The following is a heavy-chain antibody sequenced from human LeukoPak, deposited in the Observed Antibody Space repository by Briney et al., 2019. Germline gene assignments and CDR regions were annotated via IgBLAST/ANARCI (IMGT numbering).Heavy chain of an antibody. CDR1: GYRFTTYW. CDR3: ARPRERLTDAFDI. V-gene: IGHV5-51*01. J-gene: IGHJ3*02. CDR2: IYSDDSDT. Sequence: GESLKISCKGSGYRFTTYWIGWVRQMPGKGLEWMGIIYSDDSDTRYSPSFQGQVTISADKSISTAYLQWSSLKASDTAMYYCARPRERLTDAFDIWGQGTMVTVSS. D-gene: IGHD1-1*01.